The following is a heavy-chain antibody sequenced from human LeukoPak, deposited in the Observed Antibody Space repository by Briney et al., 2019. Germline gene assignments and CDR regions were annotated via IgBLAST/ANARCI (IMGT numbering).Heavy chain of an antibody. CDR1: GGSISSYY. J-gene: IGHJ1*01. D-gene: IGHD3-10*01. CDR2: IYYSGST. CDR3: ATTLWIGEGFQH. Sequence: PSETLSLTCTVSGGSISSYYWSWIRQPPGKGLEWIGYIYYSGSTNYNPSLMSRITMSIDTANNQISLKLRSVTAADTAVYFCATTLWIGEGFQHWGQGTLLTVSS. V-gene: IGHV4-59*12.